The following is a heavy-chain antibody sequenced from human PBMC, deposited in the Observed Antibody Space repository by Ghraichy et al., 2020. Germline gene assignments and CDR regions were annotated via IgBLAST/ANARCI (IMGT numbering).Heavy chain of an antibody. D-gene: IGHD1-26*01. CDR1: GYTFTSYG. Sequence: ASVKVSCKASGYTFTSYGISWVRQAPGQGLEWMGWISAYNGNTNYAQKLQGRVTMTTDTSTSTAYMELRSLRSDDTAVYYCARRQDRVGATYYYYYGMDVWGQGTTVTVSS. CDR2: ISAYNGNT. J-gene: IGHJ6*02. CDR3: ARRQDRVGATYYYYYGMDV. V-gene: IGHV1-18*01.